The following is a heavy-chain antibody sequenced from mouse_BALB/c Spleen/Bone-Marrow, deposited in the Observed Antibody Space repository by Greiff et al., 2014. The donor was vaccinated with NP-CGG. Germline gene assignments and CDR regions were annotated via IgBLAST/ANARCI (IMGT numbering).Heavy chain of an antibody. CDR1: GFTFSSFG. V-gene: IGHV5-17*02. CDR3: TRGGNWADFDV. CDR2: ISSGSSTI. Sequence: EVKLMESGGGLVQPGGSRRLSCAASGFTFSSFGMHWVRQAPEKGLEWVAYISSGSSTIFYVDTVKGRFTISRDNPKDTLFLQMTRRRSEDTAMYYCTRGGNWADFDVWGAGTTVTVSS. J-gene: IGHJ1*01. D-gene: IGHD4-1*01.